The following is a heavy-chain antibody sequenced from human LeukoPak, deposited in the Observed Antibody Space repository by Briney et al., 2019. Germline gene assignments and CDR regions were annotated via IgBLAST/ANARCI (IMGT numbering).Heavy chain of an antibody. Sequence: SETLSLTCTVSGGSISSYYWSWIRQPAGKGLEWIGRIYTSGSTNYNPSLKSRVTMSVDTSKNQFSLKLSSVAAADTAVYYCARVDSSGWYGDAFDIWGQGTMVTVSS. CDR3: ARVDSSGWYGDAFDI. V-gene: IGHV4-4*07. CDR1: GGSISSYY. D-gene: IGHD6-19*01. J-gene: IGHJ3*02. CDR2: IYTSGST.